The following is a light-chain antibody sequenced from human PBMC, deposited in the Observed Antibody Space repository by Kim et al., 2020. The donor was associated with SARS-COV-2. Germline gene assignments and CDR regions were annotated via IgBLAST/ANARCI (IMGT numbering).Light chain of an antibody. CDR3: QQDWT. CDR2: GAS. CDR1: QSVSSSY. Sequence: ASLSWPPGERATLSCRARQSVSSSYLSWYQRKPGQAPRLLIYGASTRATGIPARFSGSGSGTDFTLTISSLQPEDFAVYYCQQDWTFGQGTKLEIK. V-gene: IGKV3D-7*01. J-gene: IGKJ2*01.